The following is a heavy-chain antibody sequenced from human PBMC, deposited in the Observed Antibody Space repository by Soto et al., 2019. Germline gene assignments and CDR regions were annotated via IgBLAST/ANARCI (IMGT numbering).Heavy chain of an antibody. D-gene: IGHD3-10*01. J-gene: IGHJ5*02. V-gene: IGHV1-24*01. CDR1: GYTLTELS. Sequence: ASVKVSCKVSGYTLTELSMHWVRQAPGKGLEWMGGFDPEDGETIYAQKFQGRVTMTEDTSTDTAYMELSSLRSEDTAVYYCATLLKITMVRGATNWFDPWGQGTLVTVS. CDR3: ATLLKITMVRGATNWFDP. CDR2: FDPEDGET.